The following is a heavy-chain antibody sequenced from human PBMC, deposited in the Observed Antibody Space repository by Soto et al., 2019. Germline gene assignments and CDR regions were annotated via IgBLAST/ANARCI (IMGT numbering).Heavy chain of an antibody. V-gene: IGHV3-53*04. Sequence: EVQLVESGGGLVQPGGSLRLSCAASGFTVSSNYMSWVRQAPGKGLEWVSVIYSGGSTYYADSVKGRFTISRHNSKNKLYLQMNSLRAEDTAVYYCERVVATIWGGAFDIWGQGTMVTVSS. CDR3: ERVVATIWGGAFDI. CDR1: GFTVSSNY. D-gene: IGHD5-12*01. CDR2: IYSGGST. J-gene: IGHJ3*02.